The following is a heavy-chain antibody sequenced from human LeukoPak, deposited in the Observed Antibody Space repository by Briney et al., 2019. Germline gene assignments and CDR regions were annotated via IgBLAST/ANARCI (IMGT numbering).Heavy chain of an antibody. CDR2: INPNSGGT. J-gene: IGHJ3*02. D-gene: IGHD7-27*01. V-gene: IGHV1-2*04. CDR3: ARDQPLLTGNAFDI. CDR1: GYTFTGYY. Sequence: ASVKVSCKASGYTFTGYYMHWVRQAPGQGLEWMGWINPNSGGTNYAQKFQGWVTMTRDTSISTAYMELSRLRSDDTAVYYCARDQPLLTGNAFDIWGQGTMVTVSS.